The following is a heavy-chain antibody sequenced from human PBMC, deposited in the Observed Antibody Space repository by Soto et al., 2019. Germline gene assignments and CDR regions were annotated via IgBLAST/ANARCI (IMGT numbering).Heavy chain of an antibody. CDR1: GYSFTSYW. V-gene: IGHV5-51*01. J-gene: IGHJ6*02. CDR2: IYPGDSDT. CDR3: ARSEAVLRRQNYYYYYGMDV. D-gene: IGHD4-17*01. Sequence: PGESLKISCQGSGYSFTSYWIGWVRQMPGKGLEWMGIIYPGDSDTRYSPSFQGQVTISADKSISTAYLQWSSLKASDTAMYYCARSEAVLRRQNYYYYYGMDVWGQGTTVTVSS.